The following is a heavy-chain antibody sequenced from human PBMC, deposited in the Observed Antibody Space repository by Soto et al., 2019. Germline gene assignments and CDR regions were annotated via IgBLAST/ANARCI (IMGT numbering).Heavy chain of an antibody. J-gene: IGHJ4*02. V-gene: IGHV4-30-4*01. CDR3: AIAPVGLDTISYFDY. CDR1: CGSISSGYYY. Sequence: PSETLSITRSVSCGSISSGYYYWSWIRQPPGKGLDWIGNIYYSGNTYYNPSLKSRLIISIDTSKNQFSLKVGSVTAADTAVYFCAIAPVGLDTISYFDYWGQGKLVNVSS. D-gene: IGHD3-3*01. CDR2: IYYSGNT.